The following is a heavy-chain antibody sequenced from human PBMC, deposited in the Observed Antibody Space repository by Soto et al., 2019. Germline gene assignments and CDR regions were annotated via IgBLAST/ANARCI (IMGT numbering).Heavy chain of an antibody. Sequence: SETLSLTCSVSGDAISNYYWRWIRQTPGRGLEWIGCVHESGSTYYNPSLRGRVIISLHTSKSQFSLSLRSATAADTATYYCARGTRALITSFFAYWGQGIPVTVSS. CDR2: VHESGST. V-gene: IGHV4-59*03. CDR1: GDAISNYY. D-gene: IGHD1-20*01. CDR3: ARGTRALITSFFAY. J-gene: IGHJ4*02.